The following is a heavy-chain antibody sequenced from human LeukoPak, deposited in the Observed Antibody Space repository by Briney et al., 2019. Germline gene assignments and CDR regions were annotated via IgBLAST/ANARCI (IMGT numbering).Heavy chain of an antibody. V-gene: IGHV3-33*01. CDR3: ARAPGGPLERYFDL. CDR1: GFPFSGSG. CDR2: VWYDGSHQ. J-gene: IGHJ2*01. Sequence: PGGSLRLSCAASGFPFSGSGMHWVRQAPGKGLEWVAVVWYDGSHQYYADSVKGRFTISRDNSKNTVDLQMNSLGVEDTAVYYCARAPGGPLERYFDLWGRGTLVTVPS. D-gene: IGHD3-16*01.